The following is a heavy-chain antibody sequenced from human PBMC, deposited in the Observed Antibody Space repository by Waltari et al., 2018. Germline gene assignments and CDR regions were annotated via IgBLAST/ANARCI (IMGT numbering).Heavy chain of an antibody. CDR2: IKQDGSEK. V-gene: IGHV3-7*01. J-gene: IGHJ3*02. D-gene: IGHD5-18*01. CDR1: GFTFSSYW. Sequence: EVQLVESGGGLVQPGGSLRLSCAASGFTFSSYWMSWVRQAPGKGLEWVANIKQDGSEKYDVDSVKCRFTISRDNTKNSLYLQMNSLRAEDTAVYYCARDTGRDTAMVNDAFDIWGQGTMVTVSS. CDR3: ARDTGRDTAMVNDAFDI.